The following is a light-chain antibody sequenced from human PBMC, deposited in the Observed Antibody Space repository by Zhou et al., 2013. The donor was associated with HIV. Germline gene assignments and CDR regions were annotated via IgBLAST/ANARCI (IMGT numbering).Light chain of an antibody. CDR2: GAS. J-gene: IGKJ2*01. CDR1: QSVGTN. Sequence: EIVMTQSPATLSVSLGERTTLSCRASQSVGTNLAWYQQKPGQAPRLLIRGASARATGIPDRFSGSGSGTEFTLTISRLEPEDSAVYFCQHYGTSPPNTFGQGTKLEIK. CDR3: QHYGTSPPNT. V-gene: IGKV3-15*01.